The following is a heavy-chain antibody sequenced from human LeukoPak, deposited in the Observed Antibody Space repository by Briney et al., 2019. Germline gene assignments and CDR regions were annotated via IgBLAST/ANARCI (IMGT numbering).Heavy chain of an antibody. CDR3: ARGLYSSSWYSVRNWFDP. J-gene: IGHJ5*02. CDR1: GGSFSGYY. V-gene: IGHV4-34*01. Sequence: SETLSLTCAVYGGSFSGYYWSWLRQPPGKGLEWLGEINHSGSTNYNPSLKSRVTISVDTSKNQFSLKLSSVTAADTAVYYCARGLYSSSWYSVRNWFDPWGQGTLVTVSS. D-gene: IGHD6-13*01. CDR2: INHSGST.